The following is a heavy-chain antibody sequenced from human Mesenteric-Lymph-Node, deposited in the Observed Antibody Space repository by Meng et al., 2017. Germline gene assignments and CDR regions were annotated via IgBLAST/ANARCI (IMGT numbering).Heavy chain of an antibody. D-gene: IGHD4-17*01. J-gene: IGHJ6*02. Sequence: SVKVSCKASGGTFSSYAISWVRQAPGQGLEWMGGIIPIFGTANYAQKFQGRVTITADESTSTAYMELSSLRSEDAAVYYCSRESGHGDYDTIRYYPYYYGMDVWGQGTTVTVSS. V-gene: IGHV1-69*13. CDR3: SRESGHGDYDTIRYYPYYYGMDV. CDR1: GGTFSSYA. CDR2: IIPIFGTA.